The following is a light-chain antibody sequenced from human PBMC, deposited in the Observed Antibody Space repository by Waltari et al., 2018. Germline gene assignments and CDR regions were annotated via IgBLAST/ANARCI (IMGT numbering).Light chain of an antibody. V-gene: IGLV2-14*01. CDR2: DVS. Sequence: QSALTQPASVSGSPGPSITISCTGTSSDVGGYNYVSWYQQHPGKAPKRMIYDVSKRPSGVSNRFSGAKSGNTASLTISGLQAEDEADYYCSSYTSSSTWVFGGGTKLTVL. CDR1: SSDVGGYNY. J-gene: IGLJ3*02. CDR3: SSYTSSSTWV.